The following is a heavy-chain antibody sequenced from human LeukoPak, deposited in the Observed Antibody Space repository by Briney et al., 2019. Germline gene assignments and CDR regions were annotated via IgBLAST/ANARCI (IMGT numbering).Heavy chain of an antibody. V-gene: IGHV3-53*01. CDR2: IYSGGST. CDR1: GFTVSSNY. J-gene: IGHJ4*02. Sequence: GALRLSCAASGFTVSSNYMSWVRQALGKGLEWVSVIYSGGSTYYADSVKGRFTISRDNSKNTLYLQMNSLRAEDTAVYYCASPQPYGSALNYDYWGQGTLVTVSS. D-gene: IGHD3-10*01. CDR3: ASPQPYGSALNYDY.